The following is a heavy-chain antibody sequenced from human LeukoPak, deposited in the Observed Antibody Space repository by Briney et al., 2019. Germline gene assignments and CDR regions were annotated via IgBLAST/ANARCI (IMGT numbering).Heavy chain of an antibody. J-gene: IGHJ4*02. CDR2: INHSGST. Sequence: SETLSLTWAVYGGSFSGYYWSWIRQPPGKGLEWIGEINHSGSTNYNPSLKSRVTISVDTSKNQFSLKLSSVTAADTAVYYCARGPGGVTTVLDYWGQGTLVTVSS. V-gene: IGHV4-34*01. CDR3: ARGPGGVTTVLDY. CDR1: GGSFSGYY. D-gene: IGHD4-17*01.